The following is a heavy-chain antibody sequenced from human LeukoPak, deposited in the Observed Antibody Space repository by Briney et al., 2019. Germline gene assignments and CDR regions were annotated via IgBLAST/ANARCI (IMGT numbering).Heavy chain of an antibody. CDR3: ARDVPSLYGMDV. CDR1: GYTFTSYY. CDR2: INPSGGST. V-gene: IGHV1-46*01. Sequence: ASVKVSCKASGYTFTSYYMHWVRQAPGQGLVWMGIINPSGGSTSYAQKFQGRVTMTRDTSTSTVYMELSSLRSEDTAVYYCARDVPSLYGMDVWGQGTTVTVSS. J-gene: IGHJ6*02.